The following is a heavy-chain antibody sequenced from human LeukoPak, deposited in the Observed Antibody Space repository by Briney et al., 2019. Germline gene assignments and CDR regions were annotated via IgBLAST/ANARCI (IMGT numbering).Heavy chain of an antibody. J-gene: IGHJ4*02. CDR2: VSYDGDNK. CDR3: ARVGASSGYQDRLATVGY. D-gene: IGHD3-22*01. CDR1: GFTFSNYA. V-gene: IGHV3-30-3*01. Sequence: RGSLRLSCAASGFTFSNYAMHWVRQAPGKGLEWVAVVSYDGDNKYYTNSVKGRFTISRDKPKNTLFLQMNTLRVEDTAVYYCARVGASSGYQDRLATVGYWGQGTLVIVPS.